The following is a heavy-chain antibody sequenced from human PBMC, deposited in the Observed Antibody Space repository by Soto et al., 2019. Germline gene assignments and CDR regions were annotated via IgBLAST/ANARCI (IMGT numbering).Heavy chain of an antibody. CDR2: INAGNGNT. J-gene: IGHJ6*02. CDR1: GYTFTSYA. D-gene: IGHD2-2*01. V-gene: IGHV1-3*01. Sequence: ASVKVSCKASGYTFTSYAMHWVRQAPGQRLEWMGWINAGNGNTKYSQKFQGRVTMTRNTSISTAYMELSSLRSEDTAVYYCARGRLTYCISTSCYGREDYYYYGMDVWGQGTTVTVSS. CDR3: ARGRLTYCISTSCYGREDYYYYGMDV.